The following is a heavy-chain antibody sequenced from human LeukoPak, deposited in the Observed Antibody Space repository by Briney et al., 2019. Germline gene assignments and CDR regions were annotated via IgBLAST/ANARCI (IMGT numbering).Heavy chain of an antibody. CDR1: GFTFSNVW. V-gene: IGHV3-23*01. CDR2: ISGSGDNT. J-gene: IGHJ4*02. Sequence: GGSLRLSCAASGFTFSNVWMSWVRQVPGKGLEWVSVISGSGDNTYYADSVKGRFTISRDNSKNMLYLQMNSLRAEDTAVYYCAKWKYSNSGIDDYWGQGTLVTVSS. CDR3: AKWKYSNSGIDDY. D-gene: IGHD6-6*01.